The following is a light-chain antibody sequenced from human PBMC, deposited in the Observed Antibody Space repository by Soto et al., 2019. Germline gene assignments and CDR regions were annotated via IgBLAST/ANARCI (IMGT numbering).Light chain of an antibody. V-gene: IGKV3-15*01. CDR3: QQRSNWPPLT. J-gene: IGKJ5*01. CDR2: GAS. CDR1: QSVSSN. Sequence: EIVMTQSPATLSVSPGERVSLSCRASQSVSSNLAWYQQKPGQAPRLLIYGASTRATGIPARFSGSGSGTEFTLTISSLQSEDFAVYYCQQRSNWPPLTFGQGTRLEIK.